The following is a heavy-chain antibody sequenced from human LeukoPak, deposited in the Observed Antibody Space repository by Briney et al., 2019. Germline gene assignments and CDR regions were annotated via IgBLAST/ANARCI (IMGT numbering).Heavy chain of an antibody. V-gene: IGHV1-2*02. D-gene: IGHD3-22*01. CDR1: GYTFTGCY. Sequence: GASVKVSCKASGYTFTGCYMHWVRQAPGQGLEWMGWINPNSGGTNYAQKFQGRVTMTRDTSISTAYMELSSLRSEDTAVYYCATEGYYDSSGYYTDYWGQGTLVTVSS. CDR2: INPNSGGT. CDR3: ATEGYYDSSGYYTDY. J-gene: IGHJ4*02.